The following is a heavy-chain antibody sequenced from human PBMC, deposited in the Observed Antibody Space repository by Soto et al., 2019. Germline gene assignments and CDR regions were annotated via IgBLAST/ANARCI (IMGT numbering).Heavy chain of an antibody. V-gene: IGHV3-48*02. Sequence: EVQLVESGGGLVQPGGSLRLSCAASGFTFSSYSMNWVRQAPGKGLEWVSYISSSSSTIYYADSVKGRFTISRDNAKNSLYLQMNSLRDEDTAVYYCARDRNDYVWGSYRNPPSAFDIWGQGTMVTVSS. CDR2: ISSSSSTI. J-gene: IGHJ3*02. CDR3: ARDRNDYVWGSYRNPPSAFDI. CDR1: GFTFSSYS. D-gene: IGHD3-16*02.